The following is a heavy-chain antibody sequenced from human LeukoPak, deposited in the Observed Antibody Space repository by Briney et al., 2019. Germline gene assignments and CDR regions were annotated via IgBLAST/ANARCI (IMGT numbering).Heavy chain of an antibody. CDR1: GFPFSSYW. D-gene: IGHD3-3*02. CDR3: ARGHLPTPRSAMDV. V-gene: IGHV3-74*01. J-gene: IGHJ6*02. Sequence: PGGSLRLSCAASGFPFSSYWVHWVRQAPGKGLVWVLRVNSDESITTYADSVNGRFTISRDNAKNTLYLQMKSLRAEDTAVYYCARGHLPTPRSAMDVWGQGTTVTVSS. CDR2: VNSDESIT.